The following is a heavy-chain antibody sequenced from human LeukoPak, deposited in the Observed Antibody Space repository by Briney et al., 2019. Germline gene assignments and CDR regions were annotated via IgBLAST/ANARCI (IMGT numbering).Heavy chain of an antibody. D-gene: IGHD6-13*01. CDR1: GFTFSDYY. CDR2: ISSSGSTI. Sequence: PGGSLRLSCAASGFTFSDYYMSWIRQAPGKGLEWVSYISSSGSTIYYADSVKGRFTISRDNAKNSLYLQMNSLRAEDTAVYYCARDRYSSSWYVPARGPYYGMDVWGQGTTVTVSS. CDR3: ARDRYSSSWYVPARGPYYGMDV. J-gene: IGHJ6*02. V-gene: IGHV3-11*01.